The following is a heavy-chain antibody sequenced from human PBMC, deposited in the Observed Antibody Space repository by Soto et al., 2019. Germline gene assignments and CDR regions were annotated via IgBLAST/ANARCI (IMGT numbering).Heavy chain of an antibody. CDR3: ARGSGGYSYYGVDV. V-gene: IGHV3-30-3*01. CDR1: GFTFSGYA. Sequence: PVGSLRLSCAASGFTFSGYAMHWVRQAPGKGLEWVALISYDGSNKYYADSVKGRFTISRDSSKNTMYLQMNSLRAEDTAVFYCARGSGGYSYYGVDVWGQRTTVTVSS. J-gene: IGHJ6*02. D-gene: IGHD3-16*01. CDR2: ISYDGSNK.